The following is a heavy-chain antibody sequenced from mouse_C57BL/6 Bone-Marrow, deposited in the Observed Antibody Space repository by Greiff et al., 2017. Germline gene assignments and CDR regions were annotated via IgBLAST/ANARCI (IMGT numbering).Heavy chain of an antibody. D-gene: IGHD1-1*01. CDR2: ILPGSGST. Sequence: QVQLQQSGAELMKPGASVKLSCKATGYTFTGYWIEWVKQRPGHGLEWIGEILPGSGSTNYNEKFKGKATFTADTSSNTAYMQLSSLTTEDSAIYYWARVPVTTVVATDFDYWGQGTTRTVSS. CDR1: GYTFTGYW. CDR3: ARVPVTTVVATDFDY. V-gene: IGHV1-9*01. J-gene: IGHJ2*01.